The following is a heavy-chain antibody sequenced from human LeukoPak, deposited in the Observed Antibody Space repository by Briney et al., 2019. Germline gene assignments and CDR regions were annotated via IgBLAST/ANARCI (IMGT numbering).Heavy chain of an antibody. CDR1: GFTFSSYA. J-gene: IGHJ4*02. V-gene: IGHV3-23*01. Sequence: GGSLRLSCAASGFTFSSYAMSWVRQAPGKGLEWVSAISGSGGSTYYADSVKGRFTISRDNSKNTLYLQMNSLIAEDTAVYYCAKAAGYSGYEKLDYWGQGTLVTVSS. CDR2: ISGSGGST. CDR3: AKAAGYSGYEKLDY. D-gene: IGHD5-12*01.